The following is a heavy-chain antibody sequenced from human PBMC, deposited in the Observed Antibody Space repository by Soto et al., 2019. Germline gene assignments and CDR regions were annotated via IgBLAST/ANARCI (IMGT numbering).Heavy chain of an antibody. CDR1: GGSISSYY. V-gene: IGHV4-59*01. CDR2: IYYSGST. CDR3: ARVGISWQQLDHKPFDY. Sequence: SETLSLTCTVSGGSISSYYWSWIRQPPGKGLEWIGYIYYSGSTNYNPSLKSRVTISVDTSKNQFSLKLSSVTAADTAVYYCARVGISWQQLDHKPFDYWGQGTLVTVSS. J-gene: IGHJ4*02. D-gene: IGHD6-13*01.